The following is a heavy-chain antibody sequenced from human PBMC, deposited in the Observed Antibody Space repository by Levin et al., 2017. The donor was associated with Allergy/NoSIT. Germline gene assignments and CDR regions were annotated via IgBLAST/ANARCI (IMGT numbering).Heavy chain of an antibody. Sequence: PSETLSLTCTVSGGSISSGGYYWSWIRQHPGKGLEWIGYIYYSGSTYYNPSLKSRVTISVDTSKNQFSLKLSSVTAADTAVYYCQNYYYGSGDAFDIWGQGTMVTVSS. CDR3: QNYYYGSGDAFDI. CDR1: GGSISSGGYY. V-gene: IGHV4-31*03. D-gene: IGHD3-10*01. J-gene: IGHJ3*02. CDR2: IYYSGST.